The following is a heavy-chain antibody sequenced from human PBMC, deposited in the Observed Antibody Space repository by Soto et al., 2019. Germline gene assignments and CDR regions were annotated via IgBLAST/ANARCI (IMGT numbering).Heavy chain of an antibody. D-gene: IGHD5-18*01. CDR3: AKSWGDTWQESAFDI. CDR2: MSATGGST. V-gene: IGHV3-23*01. J-gene: IGHJ3*02. CDR1: GFSFSSYS. Sequence: EVQLLESGGDLIQPGGSLRLSCAASGFSFSSYSMSWVHQAPGKGLEWVSGMSATGGSTYYADSVKGRFIISRDNSRKTLYLQMNSLRADDTAVYYCAKSWGDTWQESAFDIWGLGTMVTVSA.